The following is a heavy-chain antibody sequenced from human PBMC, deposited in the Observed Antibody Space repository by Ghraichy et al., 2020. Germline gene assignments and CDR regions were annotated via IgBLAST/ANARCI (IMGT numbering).Heavy chain of an antibody. CDR2: IRCSSGST. D-gene: IGHD3-3*01. Sequence: GGSLRLSCAASRFTFSSYAMRWVRQAPGKRLEWVSVIRCSSGSTYYADSVKGRFTISRDNSENTLYLQMNSLRADDTAVYYCARVMSFGVVISSRLDVWGQGTTVTVSS. J-gene: IGHJ6*02. CDR1: RFTFSSYA. CDR3: ARVMSFGVVISSRLDV. V-gene: IGHV3-23*01.